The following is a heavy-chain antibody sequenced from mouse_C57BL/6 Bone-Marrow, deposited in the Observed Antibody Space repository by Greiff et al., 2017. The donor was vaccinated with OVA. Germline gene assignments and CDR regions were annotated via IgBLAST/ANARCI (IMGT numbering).Heavy chain of an antibody. CDR2: IDPSDSYT. D-gene: IGHD1-1*01. Sequence: QVQLQQPGAELVMPGASVKLSCKASGYTFTSYWMHWVKQRPGQGLEWIGEIDPSDSYTNYNQKFKGKSTLTVDKYSSTAYMQLSRLTSEDSAVYYCASYYGSSYWYFDVWGTGTTVTVSS. V-gene: IGHV1-69*01. J-gene: IGHJ1*03. CDR1: GYTFTSYW. CDR3: ASYYGSSYWYFDV.